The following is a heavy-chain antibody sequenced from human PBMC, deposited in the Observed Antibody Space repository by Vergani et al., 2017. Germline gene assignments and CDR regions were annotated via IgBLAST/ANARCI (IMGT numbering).Heavy chain of an antibody. J-gene: IGHJ6*03. CDR1: GFTFSSYA. CDR3: AKGGYSGSYSGHYYFMDV. D-gene: IGHD1-26*01. V-gene: IGHV3-23*01. Sequence: EVQLLESGGGLVQPGGSLRLSCAASGFTFSSYAMSWVRQAPGKGLEWVSAISGSGGSTYYADSVKGRFTISRDNSKNTLYLQMNSLRAEDTAVYYCAKGGYSGSYSGHYYFMDVWGKGTTVTVSS. CDR2: ISGSGGST.